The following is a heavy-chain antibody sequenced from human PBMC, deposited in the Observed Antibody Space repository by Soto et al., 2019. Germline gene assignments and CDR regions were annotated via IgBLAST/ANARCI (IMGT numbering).Heavy chain of an antibody. D-gene: IGHD2-15*01. V-gene: IGHV3-23*01. J-gene: IGHJ5*02. CDR1: GFTFSSYA. Sequence: GGSLRLSCAASGFTFSSYAMSWVRQAPGKGLEWVSAISGSGGSTYYADSVKGRFTISRDNSKNTLYLQMNSLRAEDTAVYYCAKYALKVVVVAATFTAHRPSHPVDWFDPWGQGTLVTVSS. CDR3: AKYALKVVVVAATFTAHRPSHPVDWFDP. CDR2: ISGSGGST.